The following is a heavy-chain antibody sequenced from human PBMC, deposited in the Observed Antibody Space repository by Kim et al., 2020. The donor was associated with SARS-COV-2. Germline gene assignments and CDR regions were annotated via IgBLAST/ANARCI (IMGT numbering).Heavy chain of an antibody. CDR2: MYYSGST. Sequence: SETLSLTCTVSGGSISSSSYHWGWIRQPPGKGLEWIASMYYSGSTFYNPSLKSRVTISVDTSKNQVSLRLSSVTATDTAVYYCARQRYGGNSVDYWGQRTLVTVSS. CDR1: GGSISSSSYH. V-gene: IGHV4-39*01. D-gene: IGHD2-21*02. J-gene: IGHJ4*02. CDR3: ARQRYGGNSVDY.